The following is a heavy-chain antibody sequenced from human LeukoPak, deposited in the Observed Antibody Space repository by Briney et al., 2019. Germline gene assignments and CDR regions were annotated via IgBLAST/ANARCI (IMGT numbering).Heavy chain of an antibody. J-gene: IGHJ4*02. CDR3: PRGSSYFDY. CDR1: GFTVSSNY. CDR2: IYSGGST. V-gene: IGHV3-66*01. D-gene: IGHD3-10*01. Sequence: PGGSLGLSCAASGFTVSSNYMSWVRQAPGKGLEWVSVIYSGGSTYYADSVKGRFTISRDNSKNTLYLQMNSLRAEDTAVYYCPRGSSYFDYWGQGTLVTVSS.